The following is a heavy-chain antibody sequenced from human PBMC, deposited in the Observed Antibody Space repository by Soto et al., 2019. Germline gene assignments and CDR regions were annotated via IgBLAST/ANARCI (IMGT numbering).Heavy chain of an antibody. V-gene: IGHV1-18*01. CDR2: ISAYNGNT. Sequence: ASVKVSCKASGYTFTSYGISWVRQAPGQGLEWMGWISAYNGNTNYAQKLQGRVTMTTDTSTSTAYMELRSLRSDDTAVYYCARDRDSYGSSGMDGWGQGTTVTVYS. CDR3: ARDRDSYGSSGMDG. D-gene: IGHD5-18*01. J-gene: IGHJ6*02. CDR1: GYTFTSYG.